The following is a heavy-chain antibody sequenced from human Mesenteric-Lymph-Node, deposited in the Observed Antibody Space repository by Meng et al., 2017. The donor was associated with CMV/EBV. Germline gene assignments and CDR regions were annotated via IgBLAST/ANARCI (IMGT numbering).Heavy chain of an antibody. D-gene: IGHD2-2*01. J-gene: IGHJ4*02. Sequence: ASVKVSCKASGYTFTSYDINWVRQATGQGLEWMGWMNPNSGNTGYAQKFQGRVTMTRNTSISTAYMELSSLRPEDTAVYYCARGLRLVVPATTGAEDKYYFDYWGQGTLVTVSS. CDR2: MNPNSGNT. V-gene: IGHV1-8*01. CDR1: GYTFTSYD. CDR3: ARGLRLVVPATTGAEDKYYFDY.